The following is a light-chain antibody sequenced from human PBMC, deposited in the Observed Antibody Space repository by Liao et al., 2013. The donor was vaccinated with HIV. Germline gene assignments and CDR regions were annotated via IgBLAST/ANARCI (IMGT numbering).Light chain of an antibody. J-gene: IGLJ3*02. Sequence: SYDLTQPPSVSVSPGQAASITCSGDNLGDKYASWYQQRPGQSPVLVIYQDTKRPSGIPERFSASNSGNTATLTISGTQAMDEGDYYCQAWDSSTGVFGGGTKLTVL. CDR2: QDT. CDR1: NLGDKY. CDR3: QAWDSSTGV. V-gene: IGLV3-1*01.